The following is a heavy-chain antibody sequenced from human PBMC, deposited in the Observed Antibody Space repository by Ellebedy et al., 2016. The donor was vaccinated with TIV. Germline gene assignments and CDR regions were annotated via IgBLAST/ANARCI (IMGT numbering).Heavy chain of an antibody. CDR3: ASSRYHYYVGNTIFVY. V-gene: IGHV3-23*01. CDR2: VNAGGIVI. Sequence: PGGSLRLSCTASGFTFSSYAMSWVRQAPGKGLEWVAGVNAGGIVIAYADSVKGLFIISRDNSKNTLDLQMNSLRAEDTAVYYCASSRYHYYVGNTIFVYWGQGTLVTVSS. J-gene: IGHJ4*02. D-gene: IGHD3-10*01. CDR1: GFTFSSYA.